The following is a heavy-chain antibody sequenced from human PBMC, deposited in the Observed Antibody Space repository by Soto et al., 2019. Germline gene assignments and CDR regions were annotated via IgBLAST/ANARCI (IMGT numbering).Heavy chain of an antibody. CDR3: ARLKKDDLYYFDY. Sequence: GESLKISCNGSGYSFTSYWICWVRQMPGKGLEWMGIIYPGDSDTRYSPSFQGQVTISADKSISTAYLQWSSLKASDTAMYYCARLKKDDLYYFDYWGQGTLVTVSS. CDR2: IYPGDSDT. V-gene: IGHV5-51*01. CDR1: GYSFTSYW. J-gene: IGHJ4*02.